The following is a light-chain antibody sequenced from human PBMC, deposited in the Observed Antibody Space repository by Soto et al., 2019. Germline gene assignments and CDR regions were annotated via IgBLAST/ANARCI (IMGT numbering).Light chain of an antibody. Sequence: EIVLTQSPGTLSLSPGESATLSCRASQSVSRSRLAWYRQKPGQAPRLLIYDASTRATGIPARFSGRGSGTEFTLTISSLQSEDVAVDYCQQYNIWTWTFGQGTKVDIK. J-gene: IGKJ1*01. CDR2: DAS. V-gene: IGKV3-15*01. CDR3: QQYNIWTWT. CDR1: QSVSRS.